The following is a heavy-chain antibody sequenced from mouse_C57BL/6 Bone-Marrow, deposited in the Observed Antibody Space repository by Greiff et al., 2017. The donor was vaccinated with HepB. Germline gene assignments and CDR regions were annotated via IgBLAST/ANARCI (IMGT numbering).Heavy chain of an antibody. CDR3: ARYTTVVARRWYFDV. Sequence: QVQLQQPGAELVKPGASVKLSCKASGYTFTSYWMHWVKQRPGRGLEWIGRIDPNSGGTKYNEKFKSKATLTVDKPSSTAYMQLSSLTSEDSAVYYCARYTTVVARRWYFDVWGTGTTVTVSS. CDR1: GYTFTSYW. D-gene: IGHD1-1*01. J-gene: IGHJ1*03. V-gene: IGHV1-72*01. CDR2: IDPNSGGT.